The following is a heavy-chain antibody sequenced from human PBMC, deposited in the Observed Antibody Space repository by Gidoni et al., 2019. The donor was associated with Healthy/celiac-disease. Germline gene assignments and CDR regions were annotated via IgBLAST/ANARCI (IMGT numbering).Heavy chain of an antibody. V-gene: IGHV3-33*01. D-gene: IGHD3-22*01. CDR1: GFTFSSYG. CDR2: IGYDGSNK. Sequence: QVQLVESGGVVVHPGRALRLPCAAPGFTFSSYGMHWVRQAQGKGLGWVAVIGYDGSNKYYADSVKGRFTISRDNSKNKLYLQMNSLRAEDTAVYYCATPLLDYDSSGLKDYWGRGTLVTVSS. CDR3: ATPLLDYDSSGLKDY. J-gene: IGHJ4*02.